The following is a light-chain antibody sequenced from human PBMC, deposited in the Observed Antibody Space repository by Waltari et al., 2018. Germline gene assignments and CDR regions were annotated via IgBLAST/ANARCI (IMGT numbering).Light chain of an antibody. Sequence: QSALTQPASVSGSPGQSITISCTGTSSDVGGYNYVSWYQQHTGKAPRLVIYDVSNRPSGISNRFSGSKSGNTASLTISGLQAEDEADYYCSSYTSSSTLVLGGGTKLTVL. CDR3: SSYTSSSTLV. J-gene: IGLJ2*01. CDR2: DVS. V-gene: IGLV2-14*03. CDR1: SSDVGGYNY.